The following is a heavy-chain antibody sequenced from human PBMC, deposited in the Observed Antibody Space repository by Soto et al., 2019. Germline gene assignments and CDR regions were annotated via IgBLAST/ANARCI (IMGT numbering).Heavy chain of an antibody. CDR2: ISGSGGST. V-gene: IGHV3-23*01. Sequence: GGSLRLSCAASGFTFSSYAMSWVRQAPGKGLEWVSAISGSGGSTYYADSVKGRFTISRDNSKNTLYLQMNSLRAEDTAVYYCAKLKGSGWYWEYYFDYWGQGTLVTVSS. D-gene: IGHD6-19*01. CDR3: AKLKGSGWYWEYYFDY. CDR1: GFTFSSYA. J-gene: IGHJ4*02.